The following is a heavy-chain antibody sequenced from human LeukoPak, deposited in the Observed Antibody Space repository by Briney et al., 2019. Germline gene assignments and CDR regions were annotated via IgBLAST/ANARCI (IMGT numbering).Heavy chain of an antibody. D-gene: IGHD6-13*01. J-gene: IGHJ3*02. V-gene: IGHV5-51*01. Sequence: GESLQISCQGSGYTFTSYWSGWGRQLPGKGLEWLRIIYPGDSNTIYSPSFQGRVTISADKSISTAYLQWSSLKATDTAMYYCARPYSSSWADAFDIWGQGTMVAVCS. CDR1: GYTFTSYW. CDR3: ARPYSSSWADAFDI. CDR2: IYPGDSNT.